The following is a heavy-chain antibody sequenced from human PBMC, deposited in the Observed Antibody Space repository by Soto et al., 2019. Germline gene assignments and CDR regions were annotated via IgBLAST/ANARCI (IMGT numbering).Heavy chain of an antibody. CDR3: ASLGRNYYNGMDV. CDR1: GASIRTYF. Sequence: QVQLQESGPGLVKPSETLSLTCTVSGASIRTYFWTWIRQSAGEGLEWLGRIDPSGTTTSTPSLKRRLTMSLDTSTNQFSLPLPSVTAAATAVYFCASLGRNYYNGMDVWGQGTTVIVSS. CDR2: IDPSGTT. J-gene: IGHJ6*02. V-gene: IGHV4-4*07.